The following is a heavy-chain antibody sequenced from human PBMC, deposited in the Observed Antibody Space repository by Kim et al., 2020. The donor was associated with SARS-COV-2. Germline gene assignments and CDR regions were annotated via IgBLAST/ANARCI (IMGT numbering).Heavy chain of an antibody. CDR3: ARGPDVGGYYGSGDIYYFDY. D-gene: IGHD3-10*01. J-gene: IGHJ4*02. CDR2: IIPIFGTA. CDR1: GGTFSSYA. V-gene: IGHV1-69*13. Sequence: SVKVSCKASGGTFSSYAISWVRQAPGQGLEWMGGIIPIFGTANYAQKFQGRVTITADESTSTAYMELSSLRSEDTAVYYCARGPDVGGYYGSGDIYYFDYWGQGTLVTVSS.